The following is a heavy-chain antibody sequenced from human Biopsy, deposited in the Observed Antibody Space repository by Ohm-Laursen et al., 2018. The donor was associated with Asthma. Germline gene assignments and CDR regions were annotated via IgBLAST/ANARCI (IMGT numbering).Heavy chain of an antibody. D-gene: IGHD5-24*01. J-gene: IGHJ4*02. CDR1: GGSISSGGYS. CDR3: ARVKDGYNFDY. Sequence: SQTLSLTCTVSGGSISSGGYSWSWIRQPPGKGLERIGHIYHRGSTYYNPSLKSHFTIAVDRSKNQFSLKLSSVTAADTAVYYCARVKDGYNFDYWGQGTLVTVSS. CDR2: IYHRGST. V-gene: IGHV4-30-2*01.